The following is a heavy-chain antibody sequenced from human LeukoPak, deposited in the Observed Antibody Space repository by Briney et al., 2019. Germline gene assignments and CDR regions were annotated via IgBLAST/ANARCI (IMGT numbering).Heavy chain of an antibody. V-gene: IGHV7-4-1*02. Sequence: GASVKVSCKTYGFTFTSYAIHWVRQAPGQGLEWMGWINTNTGNPTYAQGFTGRFVFSLDTSVSTAYLQISSLKAEDTAVYYCARVTTTGDYGDYEYWFDPWGQGTLVTVSS. CDR2: INTNTGNP. CDR3: ARVTTTGDYGDYEYWFDP. D-gene: IGHD4-17*01. J-gene: IGHJ5*02. CDR1: GFTFTSYA.